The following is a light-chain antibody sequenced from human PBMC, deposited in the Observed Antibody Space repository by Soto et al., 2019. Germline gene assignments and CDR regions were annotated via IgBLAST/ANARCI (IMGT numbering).Light chain of an antibody. CDR1: SGDGGRYNY. CDR2: EVT. J-gene: IGLJ1*01. Sequence: QSARAQPAGVSVCPGEAITISYTGSSGDGGRYNYVSWYQRYQGKAPKLIIYEVTHRASGLSDRFSGSKSGNTASLTISGLQAEDEADYYCSSYKNSSILYVFGTGTNVTV. CDR3: SSYKNSSILYV. V-gene: IGLV2-14*01.